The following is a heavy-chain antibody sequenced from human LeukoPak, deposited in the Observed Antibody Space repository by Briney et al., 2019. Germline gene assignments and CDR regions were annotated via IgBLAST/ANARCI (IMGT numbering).Heavy chain of an antibody. Sequence: SETLSLTCTVSGGSISSSSYYWGWIRQPPGKGLEWIGSIYYSGSTYYNPSLKSRVTISVDTSKNQFSLKLSSVTPEDSAVYYCARAGGGVIDYWGQGTRVTVSS. CDR1: GGSISSSSYY. D-gene: IGHD3-16*02. CDR3: ARAGGGVIDY. J-gene: IGHJ4*02. V-gene: IGHV4-39*01. CDR2: IYYSGST.